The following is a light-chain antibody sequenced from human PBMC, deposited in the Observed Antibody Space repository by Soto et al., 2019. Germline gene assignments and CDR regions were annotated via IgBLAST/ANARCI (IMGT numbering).Light chain of an antibody. CDR1: SSDVGGYNY. CDR2: EVS. J-gene: IGLJ1*01. Sequence: QSVLTQPPSASGSPGQSVTISCTGTSSDVGGYNYVSWYQQHPGKAPKLMIYEVSKRPSGVPDPFSGSKSGNTASLTVSGLQAEDEADYYCCSYAGSNNFPYVFGTGTKVTVL. CDR3: CSYAGSNNFPYV. V-gene: IGLV2-8*01.